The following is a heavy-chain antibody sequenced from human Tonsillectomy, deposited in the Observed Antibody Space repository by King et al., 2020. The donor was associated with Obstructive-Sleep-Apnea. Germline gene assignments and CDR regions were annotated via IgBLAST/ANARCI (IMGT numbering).Heavy chain of an antibody. CDR3: ARVDRVLTGYPAFDY. J-gene: IGHJ4*02. CDR1: GFSLSNARMG. D-gene: IGHD3-9*01. V-gene: IGHV2-26*01. CDR2: IFSNDDK. Sequence: TLKESGPVLVKPTETLTLTCTVSGFSLSNARMGVSWIRQPPGKALVCLAHIFSNDDKSYNTSLKSRLTISKDTPKSQVVLTMTNMDPVDTATYYCARVDRVLTGYPAFDYWGQGTLVTVSS.